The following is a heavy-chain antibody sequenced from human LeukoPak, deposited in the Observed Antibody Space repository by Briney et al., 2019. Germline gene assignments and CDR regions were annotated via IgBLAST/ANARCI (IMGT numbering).Heavy chain of an antibody. D-gene: IGHD2-2*01. CDR3: AKVVSCSSTSCYRPESNWFDP. J-gene: IGHJ5*02. Sequence: GGAPRPSFAASGFPFSSYGMHRGRPAPGKGVGGGAVISYDGSNKYYADSVKGRFTISRDNSKNTLYLQMNSLRAEDTAVYYCAKVVSCSSTSCYRPESNWFDPWGQGTLVTVSS. V-gene: IGHV3-30*18. CDR2: ISYDGSNK. CDR1: GFPFSSYG.